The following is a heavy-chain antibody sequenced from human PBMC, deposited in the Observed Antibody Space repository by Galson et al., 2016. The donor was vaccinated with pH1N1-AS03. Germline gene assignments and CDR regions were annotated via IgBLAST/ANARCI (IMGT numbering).Heavy chain of an antibody. CDR1: GVIFRSFG. V-gene: IGHV1-69*13. J-gene: IGHJ4*02. CDR2: VIGVFGTS. D-gene: IGHD5-18*01. Sequence: SVKVSCKASGVIFRSFGISWVRQAPGQGLEWMGRVIGVFGTSKHAQKFQGRVTITADESTSTAYMELTSPRSDDTAVYYCARESGYNYGYLDYWGQGTLVTVSS. CDR3: ARESGYNYGYLDY.